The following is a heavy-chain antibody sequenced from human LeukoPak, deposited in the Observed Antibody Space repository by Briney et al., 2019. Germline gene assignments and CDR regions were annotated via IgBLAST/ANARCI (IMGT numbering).Heavy chain of an antibody. V-gene: IGHV3-23*01. D-gene: IGHD4-11*01. CDR1: GFTFSSYA. CDR3: AKDREGGYSLYLSAFDI. CDR2: ISGSGGST. J-gene: IGHJ3*02. Sequence: GGSLRLSCAASGFTFSSYAMSWVRQAPVKGLEWVPAISGSGGSTYYADSVKGRLTISRDNSKNTLYLQMNSLRAEDTAVYYCAKDREGGYSLYLSAFDIWGQGTMVTVSS.